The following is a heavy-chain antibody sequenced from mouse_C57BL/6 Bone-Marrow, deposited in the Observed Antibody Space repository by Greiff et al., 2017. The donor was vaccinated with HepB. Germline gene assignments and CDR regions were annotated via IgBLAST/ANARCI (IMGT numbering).Heavy chain of an antibody. CDR3: APYYGSSPYWYFDV. CDR1: GFSLSTFGMG. CDR2: IWWDDDK. D-gene: IGHD1-1*01. Sequence: QVTLKVSGPGILQPSQTLSLTCSFSGFSLSTFGMGVGWIRQPSGKGLEWLAHIWWDDDKYYNPALKSRLTISKDTSKNQVFLKIANVDTADTATYYCAPYYGSSPYWYFDVWGTGTTVTVSS. V-gene: IGHV8-8*01. J-gene: IGHJ1*03.